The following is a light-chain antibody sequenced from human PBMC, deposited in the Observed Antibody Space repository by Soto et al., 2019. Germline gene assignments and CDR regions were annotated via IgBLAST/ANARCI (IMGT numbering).Light chain of an antibody. Sequence: EIVMTQSPLSLSVTPGEPASISCRSSQSLLHSNGYSYLDWYLQKPGQSPQLLIYLGSNRASGVPDRFSGSGSGTDFTLRINRVEAEDVGVYYCMQVLQSLYSFGQGTKLEIK. CDR2: LGS. CDR1: QSLLHSNGYSY. CDR3: MQVLQSLYS. J-gene: IGKJ2*03. V-gene: IGKV2-28*01.